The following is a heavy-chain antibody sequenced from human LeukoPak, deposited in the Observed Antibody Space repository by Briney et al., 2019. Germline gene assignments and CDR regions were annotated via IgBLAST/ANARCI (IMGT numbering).Heavy chain of an antibody. CDR1: GGTFSSYA. CDR2: IIPILGIA. Sequence: SVKVSCKASGGTFSSYAISWVRQAPGQGLEWMGRIIPILGIANYAQKLQGRVTMTTDTSTSTAYMELRSLRSDDTAVYYCARDLLVVTAVNWFDPWGQGTLVTVSS. D-gene: IGHD2-21*02. J-gene: IGHJ5*02. CDR3: ARDLLVVTAVNWFDP. V-gene: IGHV1-69*04.